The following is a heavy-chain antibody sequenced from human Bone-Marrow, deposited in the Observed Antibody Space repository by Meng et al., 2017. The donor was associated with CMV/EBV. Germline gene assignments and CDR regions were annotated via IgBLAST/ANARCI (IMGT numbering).Heavy chain of an antibody. D-gene: IGHD1-26*01. V-gene: IGHV4-59*01. J-gene: IGHJ5*02. CDR3: ARVSGWGFDP. CDR2: IYYSGGT. CDR1: GGSISSYY. Sequence: SETLSLTCTVSGGSISSYYWSWIRKPPGKGLEWIGYIYYSGGTNYNPSLKSRVTISVDTSKNQFSLKLSSVTAADTAVYYCARVSGWGFDPWGQGTLVTVYS.